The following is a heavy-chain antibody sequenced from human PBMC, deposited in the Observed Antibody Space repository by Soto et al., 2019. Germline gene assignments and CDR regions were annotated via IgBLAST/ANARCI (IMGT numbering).Heavy chain of an antibody. CDR3: ARQVVDVAVAGAGSFDY. CDR1: CGSISSNNW. J-gene: IGHJ4*02. D-gene: IGHD6-19*01. CDR2: IYYSGST. V-gene: IGHV4-4*02. Sequence: SETLSLTCAVSCGSISSNNWWSWVRHPPGKGLEWIGEIYYSGSTYYNPSLKSRVTISVDTSENQFSLKLSPVTAADTAVYYCARQVVDVAVAGAGSFDYWGRGTLVTVSS.